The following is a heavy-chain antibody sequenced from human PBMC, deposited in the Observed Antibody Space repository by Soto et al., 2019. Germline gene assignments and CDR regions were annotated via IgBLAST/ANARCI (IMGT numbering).Heavy chain of an antibody. J-gene: IGHJ4*02. V-gene: IGHV4-34*01. D-gene: IGHD3-3*01. CDR1: GGSFSGYY. Sequence: QVQLQQWGAGLLKPSETLSLTCAVYGGSFSGYYWSWIRQPPGKGLEWIGEINHSGSTNYNPSLKSRVTISVDTSKNQFSLKMSSVTAADTAVYYCARGRRLNDFWSGYDTGGFDYWGQGTLVTVSS. CDR3: ARGRRLNDFWSGYDTGGFDY. CDR2: INHSGST.